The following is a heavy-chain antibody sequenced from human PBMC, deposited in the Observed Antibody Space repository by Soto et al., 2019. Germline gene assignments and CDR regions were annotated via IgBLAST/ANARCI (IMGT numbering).Heavy chain of an antibody. J-gene: IGHJ4*02. Sequence: PSETLSLTCAVSGYSISSGYYWGWIRQPPGKGLEWIASIYHSGSTYYNPSLKSRVTISADTSKNQFSLKLNSVIAADTAGYYCASLSCWYRHFDHWGQGTLGTVFS. CDR1: GYSISSGYY. D-gene: IGHD6-19*01. CDR3: ASLSCWYRHFDH. CDR2: IYHSGST. V-gene: IGHV4-38-2*01.